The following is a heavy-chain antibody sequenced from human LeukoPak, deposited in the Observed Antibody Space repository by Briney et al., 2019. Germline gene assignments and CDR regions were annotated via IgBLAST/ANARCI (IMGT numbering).Heavy chain of an antibody. D-gene: IGHD1-14*01. CDR3: AKASITDYGMDV. V-gene: IGHV3-30*04. J-gene: IGHJ6*02. CDR2: ISYDGSNK. CDR1: GFTFSSYA. Sequence: PGGSLRLSCAASGFTFSSYAMHWVRQAPGKGLEWVAVISYDGSNKYYADFVKGRFTISRDNSKNTLSLQMNSLRAEDTAVYYCAKASITDYGMDVWGQGTTVTVSS.